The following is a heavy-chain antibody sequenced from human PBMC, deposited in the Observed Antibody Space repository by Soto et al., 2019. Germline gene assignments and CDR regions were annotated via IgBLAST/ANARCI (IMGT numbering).Heavy chain of an antibody. CDR1: GFTFSSYS. CDR3: ARDTRTCSGGSCYSVDYYYYMEV. V-gene: IGHV3-21*01. J-gene: IGHJ6*03. Sequence: GGSLRLSCAASGFTFSSYSMNWVRQAPGKGLEWVSSISSSSSYIYYADSVKGRFTISRDNAKNSLYLQMNSLRAEDTAVYYRARDTRTCSGGSCYSVDYYYYMEVWGKGTKVTVSS. D-gene: IGHD2-15*01. CDR2: ISSSSSYI.